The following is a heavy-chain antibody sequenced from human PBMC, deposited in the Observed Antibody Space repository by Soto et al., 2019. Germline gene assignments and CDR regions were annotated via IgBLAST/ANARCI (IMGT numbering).Heavy chain of an antibody. CDR3: ARVSISLAGSGGYAFDI. CDR1: GFTFSSYS. V-gene: IGHV3-21*01. J-gene: IGHJ3*02. CDR2: ISSSSSYI. D-gene: IGHD6-19*01. Sequence: GGSLRLSCAASGFTFSSYSMNWVRQAPGKGLEWVSSISSSSSYIYYADSVKGRFTISRDNAKNSLYLQMNSLRAEDTAVYYCARVSISLAGSGGYAFDIWGQGTMVPVSS.